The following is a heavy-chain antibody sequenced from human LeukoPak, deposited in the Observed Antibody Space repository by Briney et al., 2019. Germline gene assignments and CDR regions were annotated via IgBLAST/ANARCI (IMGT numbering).Heavy chain of an antibody. CDR3: VVVVQKPPRGEAFDI. J-gene: IGHJ3*02. V-gene: IGHV3-9*01. Sequence: PGRSLRLSCAASGFTFDEYAMHWVRQAPGKGLEWVPSISWNSGSIGYADSVKGRFTIYSDHAKNSLYLQMNSLRLEDTAMYYCVVVVQKPPRGEAFDIWGQGTMVTGSS. CDR1: GFTFDEYA. CDR2: ISWNSGSI. D-gene: IGHD2-15*01.